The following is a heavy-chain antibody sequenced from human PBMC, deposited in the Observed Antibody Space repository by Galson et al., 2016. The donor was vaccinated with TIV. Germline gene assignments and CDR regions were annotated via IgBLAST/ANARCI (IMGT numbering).Heavy chain of an antibody. V-gene: IGHV6-1*01. J-gene: IGHJ4*02. CDR2: TFYRSKWYN. CDR3: ARATPSVFGIIMTLDS. Sequence: CAISGDSVSSNSAAWNWLRQSPSRGLELLGRTFYRSKWYNDYAPSVKSRITINPDTSKNQFSLQLKSVTPEDTAVYYCARATPSVFGIIMTLDSWGQGTLVTVSS. CDR1: GDSVSSNSAA. D-gene: IGHD3-16*01.